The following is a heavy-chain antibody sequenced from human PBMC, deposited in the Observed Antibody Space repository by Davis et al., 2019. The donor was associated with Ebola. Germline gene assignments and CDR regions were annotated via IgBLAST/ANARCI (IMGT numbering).Heavy chain of an antibody. Sequence: PGGSLRLSCAASGFAFNNYNMNWVRQAPGKGLEWVSSISSSLTSIYYADSVKGRFTISRDNARNSLHLQMNTLRAEDTGIYYCARDFYYGSEHLPDYWGQGTVVTVSS. CDR2: ISSSLTSI. V-gene: IGHV3-21*06. J-gene: IGHJ4*02. CDR3: ARDFYYGSEHLPDY. D-gene: IGHD3-10*01. CDR1: GFAFNNYN.